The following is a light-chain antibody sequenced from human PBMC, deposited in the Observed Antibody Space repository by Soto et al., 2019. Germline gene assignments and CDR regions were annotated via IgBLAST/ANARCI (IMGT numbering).Light chain of an antibody. Sequence: DIQLTQSPSFLSASVGDRVTITCRASQGISSYLAWYQQKPGKAPKLLIYAASTLQSGVPSRCSGSGSGTECTVTISSRQPEDFATYYCQQLNSYRPLSCGGGTNVEIK. CDR2: AAS. CDR1: QGISSY. V-gene: IGKV1-9*01. J-gene: IGKJ4*01. CDR3: QQLNSYRPLS.